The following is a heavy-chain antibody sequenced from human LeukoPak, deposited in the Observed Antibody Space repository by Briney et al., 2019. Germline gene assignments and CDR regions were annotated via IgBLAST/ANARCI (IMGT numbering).Heavy chain of an antibody. J-gene: IGHJ1*01. CDR2: FDPEDGET. Sequence: ASVKVSCKVSGYTLTELSMHWVRQAPGKGLEGMGGFDPEDGETIYAQKFQGRVTMTEDTYTDTAYMELSSLRSEDTAVYYCATVSYEDDYGDYVFQRWGQGTLVTVSS. CDR1: GYTLTELS. V-gene: IGHV1-24*01. CDR3: ATVSYEDDYGDYVFQR. D-gene: IGHD4-17*01.